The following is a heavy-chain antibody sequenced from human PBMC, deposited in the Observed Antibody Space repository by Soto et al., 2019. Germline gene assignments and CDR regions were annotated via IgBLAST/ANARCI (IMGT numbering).Heavy chain of an antibody. CDR1: GFTFDDYA. Sequence: EVQLVESGGGLVQPGRSLRLSCAASGFTFDDYAMHWVRQAPGKGLEWVSGISWNSGSIGYADSVKGRFTISRDNAKNSLYLQMNSLRAEDTAVDYCAKDKLGSSGWYYADYWGQGTLVTVSS. CDR3: AKDKLGSSGWYYADY. CDR2: ISWNSGSI. V-gene: IGHV3-9*01. J-gene: IGHJ4*02. D-gene: IGHD6-19*01.